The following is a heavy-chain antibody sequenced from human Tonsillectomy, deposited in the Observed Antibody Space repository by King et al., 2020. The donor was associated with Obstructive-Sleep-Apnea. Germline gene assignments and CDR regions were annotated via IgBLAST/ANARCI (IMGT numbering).Heavy chain of an antibody. CDR2: IYYSGST. J-gene: IGHJ4*02. Sequence: QLQESGPGLVKPSETLSLTCTVSGGSISSSSYYWGWIRQPPGKGLEWIGSIYYSGSTYYNPSLKSRVTISVDTSKNQFSLKLSSRDRRLEPDIYFDYWGQGTLVTVSS. CDR3: DY. D-gene: IGHD1-1*01. V-gene: IGHV4-39*07. CDR1: GGSISSSSYY.